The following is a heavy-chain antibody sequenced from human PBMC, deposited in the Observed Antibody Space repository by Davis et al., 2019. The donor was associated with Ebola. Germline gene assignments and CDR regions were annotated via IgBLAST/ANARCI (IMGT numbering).Heavy chain of an antibody. D-gene: IGHD3-16*02. CDR2: ISQSGST. V-gene: IGHV4-34*01. J-gene: IGHJ6*02. CDR1: GGSFSGYY. Sequence: SETLSLTCAVYGGSFSGYYWSWIRQPPGKGLEWIGEISQSGSTNYNPPLKSRVTISVDTSKNQFSLKLSSVTAADTAVYYCARGNYVWGSYRYVAYYYYGMDVWGQGTTVTVSS. CDR3: ARGNYVWGSYRYVAYYYYGMDV.